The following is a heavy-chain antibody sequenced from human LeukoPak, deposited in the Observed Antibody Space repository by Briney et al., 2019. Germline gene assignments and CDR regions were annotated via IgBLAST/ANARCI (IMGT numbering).Heavy chain of an antibody. CDR1: GFTFSRYS. V-gene: IGHV3-48*04. CDR2: ISSSSSTI. CDR3: AGSIKDCSPGY. D-gene: IGHD2-21*01. Sequence: GGSLRLSCAASGFTFSRYSMNWVRQAPGKGLEWVSYISSSSSTIYYADSVKGRFTISRDNAKNSLYLQMNSLRAEDTAVYYCAGSIKDCSPGYWGQGTLVTVSS. J-gene: IGHJ4*02.